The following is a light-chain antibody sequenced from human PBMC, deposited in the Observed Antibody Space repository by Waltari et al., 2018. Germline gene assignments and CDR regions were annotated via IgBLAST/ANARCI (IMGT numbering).Light chain of an antibody. J-gene: IGKJ2*01. CDR2: NAS. Sequence: DIQMTQSHSILSASVGDRVTITCRASQTISIYLAWYQQKPGKAPNLLIYNASTIESGVPSRFSGSGSGTEFTLTISSLQPDDFATYYCQQYHSYSPYTFGQGTTLDIK. CDR1: QTISIY. CDR3: QQYHSYSPYT. V-gene: IGKV1-5*03.